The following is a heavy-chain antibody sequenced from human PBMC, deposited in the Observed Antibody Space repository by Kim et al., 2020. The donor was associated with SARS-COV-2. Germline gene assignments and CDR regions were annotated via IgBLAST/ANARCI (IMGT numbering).Heavy chain of an antibody. J-gene: IGHJ4*02. CDR1: GGTFSSYA. Sequence: SVKVSCKASGGTFSSYAISWVRQAPGQGLEWMGGIIPIFGTANYAQKFQGRVTITADESTSTAYMELSSLRSEDTAVYYCARVKRVGATAGEWGYWCQGTLVTVSS. D-gene: IGHD1-26*01. V-gene: IGHV1-69*13. CDR3: ARVKRVGATAGEWGY. CDR2: IIPIFGTA.